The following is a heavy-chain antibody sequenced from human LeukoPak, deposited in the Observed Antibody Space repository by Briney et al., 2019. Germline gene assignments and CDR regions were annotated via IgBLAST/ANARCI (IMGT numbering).Heavy chain of an antibody. J-gene: IGHJ4*02. Sequence: SETLSLTCAVYGGSFSGYYWSWIRQPPGKGLEWIGEINHSGSTNYNPSLKSRVTISVDTSKNQFSLKLSSVTAADTAVYYCARDLGGATFDYWGQGTLVTVSS. CDR1: GGSFSGYY. CDR2: INHSGST. CDR3: ARDLGGATFDY. D-gene: IGHD1-26*01. V-gene: IGHV4-34*01.